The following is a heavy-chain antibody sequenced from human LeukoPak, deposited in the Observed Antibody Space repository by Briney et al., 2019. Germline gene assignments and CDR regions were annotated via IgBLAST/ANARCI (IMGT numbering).Heavy chain of an antibody. V-gene: IGHV3-30*18. Sequence: GGSLRLSCSASGFSFTTFGMHWVRQAPGKGREWVAFISYDGGKRYFADSVKGRFSISRDNSASALFLDMDSLRTEDTAVYYCAKGLRWFGNFYFNFFDHWGQGILVTVSS. CDR1: GFSFTTFG. D-gene: IGHD3-10*01. J-gene: IGHJ4*02. CDR3: AKGLRWFGNFYFNFFDH. CDR2: ISYDGGKR.